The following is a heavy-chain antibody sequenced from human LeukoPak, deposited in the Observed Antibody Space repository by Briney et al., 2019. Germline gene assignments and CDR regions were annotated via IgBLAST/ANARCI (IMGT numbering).Heavy chain of an antibody. CDR3: AQWGGDYFDY. Sequence: SGPTLLHPTQTLTLTCTFSGFSVGTSGVAVGWIRQPPGKALEWLALIYWDDDKRYSPSLKSSLTITKDTSKNQVVLTMTNMDPVDTATYYCAQWGGDYFDYWGQGTLDTVSS. V-gene: IGHV2-5*02. CDR1: GFSVGTSGVA. CDR2: IYWDDDK. D-gene: IGHD3-10*01. J-gene: IGHJ4*02.